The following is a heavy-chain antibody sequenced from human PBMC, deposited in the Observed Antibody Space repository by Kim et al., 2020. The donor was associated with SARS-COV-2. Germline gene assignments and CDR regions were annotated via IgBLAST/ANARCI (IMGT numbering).Heavy chain of an antibody. CDR3: ARIAMVTNDAFDI. CDR1: GGSISSSSYY. CDR2: IYYSGST. V-gene: IGHV4-39*01. D-gene: IGHD5-18*01. J-gene: IGHJ3*02. Sequence: SQTLSLTCTVSGGSISSSSYYWGWIRQPPGKGLEWIGSIYYSGSTYYNPSLKSRVTISVDTSKNQFSLKLSSVTAADTAVYYCARIAMVTNDAFDIWGQGTMVTVSS.